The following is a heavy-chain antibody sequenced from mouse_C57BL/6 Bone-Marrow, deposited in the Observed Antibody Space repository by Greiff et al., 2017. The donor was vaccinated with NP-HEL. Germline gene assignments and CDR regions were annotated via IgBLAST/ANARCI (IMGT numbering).Heavy chain of an antibody. CDR3: ARHGYGSTAWFAY. CDR2: INPGSGGT. Sequence: QVQLQQSGAELVRPGTSVKVSCKASGYAFTNYLIEWVKQRPGQGLEWIGVINPGSGGTNYNEKFKGKATLTADKSSSTAYMQLSSLTSEDSAVYFCARHGYGSTAWFAYWGQGTLVTVSA. D-gene: IGHD1-1*01. J-gene: IGHJ3*01. CDR1: GYAFTNYL. V-gene: IGHV1-54*01.